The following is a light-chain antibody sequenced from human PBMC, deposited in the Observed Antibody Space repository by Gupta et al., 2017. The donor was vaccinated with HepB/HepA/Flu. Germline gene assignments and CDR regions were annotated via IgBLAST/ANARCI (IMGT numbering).Light chain of an antibody. V-gene: IGKV1-8*01. J-gene: IGKJ1*01. Sequence: ALRMTQSPSSFSASTGDRVTITCRASQGISSYLAWYQQKPGKAPKRLIYAASTLQSGVPSRFSGSGSGTDFTLTISCMQSEDFATYYCQQYESYPRTFGQGTKVEIK. CDR2: AAS. CDR1: QGISSY. CDR3: QQYESYPRT.